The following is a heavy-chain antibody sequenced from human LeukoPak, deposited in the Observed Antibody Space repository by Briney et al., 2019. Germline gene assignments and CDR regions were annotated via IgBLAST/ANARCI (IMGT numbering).Heavy chain of an antibody. D-gene: IGHD3-3*01. CDR2: IYSGGST. CDR3: ARDLYDFWSGYSSTDYYGMDV. CDR1: GFTVSSNY. Sequence: QAGGSLRLSCAASGFTVSSNYMNWVRQAPGKGLEWVSVIYSGGSTYYVDSVKGRFTISRDNSKNTLYLQMNSLRAEDTAVYYCARDLYDFWSGYSSTDYYGMDVWGQGTTVTVSS. V-gene: IGHV3-66*01. J-gene: IGHJ6*02.